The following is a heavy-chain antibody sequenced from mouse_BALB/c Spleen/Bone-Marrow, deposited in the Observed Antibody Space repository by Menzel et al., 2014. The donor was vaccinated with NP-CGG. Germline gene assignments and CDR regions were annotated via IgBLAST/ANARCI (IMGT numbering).Heavy chain of an antibody. CDR3: ARDYYGSIYCDY. J-gene: IGHJ2*01. D-gene: IGHD1-1*01. Sequence: EVHLVESGGGLVQPGGSRKLSCAASGFTFSSFGMHWVRQAPEKGLEWVAYISSGSTTIYYADTEKGRFTISRDNPKNTLFLQMTSLRSEDTAIYYCARDYYGSIYCDYWGQGTTLTVSS. CDR2: ISSGSTTI. CDR1: GFTFSSFG. V-gene: IGHV5-17*02.